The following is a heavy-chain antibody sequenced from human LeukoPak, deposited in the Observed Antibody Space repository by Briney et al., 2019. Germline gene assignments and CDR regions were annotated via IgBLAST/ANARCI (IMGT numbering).Heavy chain of an antibody. Sequence: GRSLRLSCAASGFTFSSYAMHWVRQAPGKGLEWVAVISYDGSNKYYADSVKRRFTISRDNSKNTLYLQMNSLRAEDTAVYYCTREDRYSYGLFDYWGQGTLVTVSS. J-gene: IGHJ4*02. CDR1: GFTFSSYA. D-gene: IGHD5-18*01. V-gene: IGHV3-30*04. CDR3: TREDRYSYGLFDY. CDR2: ISYDGSNK.